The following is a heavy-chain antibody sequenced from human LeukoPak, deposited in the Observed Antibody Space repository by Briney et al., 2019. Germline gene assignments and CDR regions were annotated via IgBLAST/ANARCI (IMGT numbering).Heavy chain of an antibody. D-gene: IGHD3-22*01. Sequence: SETLSLTCTVSGGSISSSSYYWGWIRQPPGKGLEWIGSIYYSGSTYYNPSLKSRVTISVDTSKNQFSLKLSSVTAADTAVYYCARALIFYYDSSGTTAIFDYRGQGTLVTVSS. J-gene: IGHJ4*02. V-gene: IGHV4-39*07. CDR3: ARALIFYYDSSGTTAIFDY. CDR2: IYYSGST. CDR1: GGSISSSSYY.